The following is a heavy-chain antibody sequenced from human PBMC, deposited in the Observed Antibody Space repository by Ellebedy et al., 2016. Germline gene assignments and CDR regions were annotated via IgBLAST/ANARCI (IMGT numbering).Heavy chain of an antibody. Sequence: GGSLRLXXAASGFTFSSYGMHWVRQAPGKGLEWVAVIWYDGSNKYYADSVKGRFTISRDNSKNTLYLQMNSLRAEDTAVYYCARGYYYYYYMDVWGKGTTVTVSS. CDR2: IWYDGSNK. CDR1: GFTFSSYG. V-gene: IGHV3-33*08. CDR3: ARGYYYYYYMDV. J-gene: IGHJ6*03.